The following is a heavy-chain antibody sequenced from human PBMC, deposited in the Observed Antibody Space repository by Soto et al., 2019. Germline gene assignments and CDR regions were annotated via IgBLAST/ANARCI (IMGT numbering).Heavy chain of an antibody. V-gene: IGHV4-59*01. D-gene: IGHD6-6*01. Sequence: QVQLQESGPGLVKPSETLSLTCTVSGGSISSYYWSWIRQPPGKGLEWIGYIYYSGSTNYNPSLKSRVTISVDTSKNQFSLNLSSVTAADTAVYYCARAAARYYGMDVWGQGTTVTVSS. CDR1: GGSISSYY. CDR2: IYYSGST. CDR3: ARAAARYYGMDV. J-gene: IGHJ6*02.